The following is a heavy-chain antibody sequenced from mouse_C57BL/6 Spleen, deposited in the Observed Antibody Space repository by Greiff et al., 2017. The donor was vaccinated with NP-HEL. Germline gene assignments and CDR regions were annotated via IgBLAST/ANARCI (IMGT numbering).Heavy chain of an antibody. J-gene: IGHJ3*01. CDR2: IYPRSGNT. Sequence: VQLQPSGAELAGPGASVKLFFKASCYTFPSYGLSWVKQRTGQGLEWVGEIYPRSGNTYYNEKFKGKATLTADKSSSTAYMELRSLTSEDSAVYFCARGYYDYDQFAYWGQGTLVTVSA. CDR3: ARGYYDYDQFAY. CDR1: CYTFPSYG. D-gene: IGHD2-4*01. V-gene: IGHV1-81*01.